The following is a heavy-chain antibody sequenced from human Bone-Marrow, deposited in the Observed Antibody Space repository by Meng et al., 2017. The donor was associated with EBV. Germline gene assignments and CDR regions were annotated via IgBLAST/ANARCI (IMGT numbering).Heavy chain of an antibody. V-gene: IGHV3-21*01. Sequence: EVQQVESGGGLVKPGGSLRLSCGASGFTFSSYSMNWVRQAPGKGLEWVSSISSSSSYIYYADSVKGRFTISRDNAKNSLYLQMNSLRAEDTAVYYCARSIFGVVIIPYYFDYWGQGTLVTVSS. CDR3: ARSIFGVVIIPYYFDY. J-gene: IGHJ4*02. D-gene: IGHD3-3*01. CDR2: ISSSSSYI. CDR1: GFTFSSYS.